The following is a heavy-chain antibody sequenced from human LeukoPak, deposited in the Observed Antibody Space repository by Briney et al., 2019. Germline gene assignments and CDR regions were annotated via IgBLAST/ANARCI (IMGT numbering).Heavy chain of an antibody. V-gene: IGHV3-30*03. CDR1: GFTFSSYG. D-gene: IGHD3-10*01. CDR2: ISYDGSNK. CDR3: ARGYYGSGSYYNQNHHWFDP. J-gene: IGHJ5*02. Sequence: GGSLRLSCAASGFTFSSYGMHWVRQAPGKGLEWVAVISYDGSNKYYADSVKGRFTISRDNSKNTLYLQMNSLRAEDTAVYYCARGYYGSGSYYNQNHHWFDPWGQGTLVTVSS.